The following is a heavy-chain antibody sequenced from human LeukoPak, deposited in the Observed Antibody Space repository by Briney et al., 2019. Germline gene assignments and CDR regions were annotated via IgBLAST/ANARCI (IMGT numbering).Heavy chain of an antibody. CDR1: GFIFSTYV. CDR3: ARGSGVSYFDF. J-gene: IGHJ4*02. D-gene: IGHD2-8*01. Sequence: GGSLRLSCAAYGFIFSTYVLTWVRQSPRKWLEWFSAISDSGDTTYYADSVRGRFTISRDNSKNTLYLQVDSLRAEDTAVYYCARGSGVSYFDFWGQGALVTVSS. V-gene: IGHV3-23*01. CDR2: ISDSGDTT.